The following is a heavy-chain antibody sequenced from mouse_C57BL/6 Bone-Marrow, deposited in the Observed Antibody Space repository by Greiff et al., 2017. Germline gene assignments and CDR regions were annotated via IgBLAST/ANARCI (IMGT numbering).Heavy chain of an antibody. CDR3: ARLNGNYEDWYFDV. Sequence: VQLVESGAELVRPGTSVKVSCKASGYAFTNYLIEWVKQRPGQGLEWIGVINPGSGGTNYNEKFKGKATLPADKSSSTAYMQLSSLTSEDSAVYVCARLNGNYEDWYFDVWGTGTTV. CDR2: INPGSGGT. V-gene: IGHV1-54*01. D-gene: IGHD2-1*01. J-gene: IGHJ1*03. CDR1: GYAFTNYL.